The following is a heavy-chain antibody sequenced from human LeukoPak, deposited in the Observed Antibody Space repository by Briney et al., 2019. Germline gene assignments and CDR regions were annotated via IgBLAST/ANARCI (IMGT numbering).Heavy chain of an antibody. CDR2: ISSSGSTI. Sequence: GGSLRLSCAASGFTFSDYYMSWIRQAPGKGLEWVSYISSSGSTIYYADSWKGRFTISRDNAKNSLYLKMNSLGAEDTAIYYCAKNGDRGAYCTGGTCYHYFYYYMDVWGKGTTVTI. D-gene: IGHD2-15*01. CDR3: AKNGDRGAYCTGGTCYHYFYYYMDV. V-gene: IGHV3-11*01. CDR1: GFTFSDYY. J-gene: IGHJ6*03.